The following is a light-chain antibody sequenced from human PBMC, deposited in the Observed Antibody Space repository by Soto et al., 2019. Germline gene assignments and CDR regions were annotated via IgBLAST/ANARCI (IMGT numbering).Light chain of an antibody. V-gene: IGKV3-15*01. J-gene: IGKJ3*01. CDR2: GAS. CDR1: QSISNN. Sequence: EMVLTQSPATLSVSPGESATLSCRASQSISNNLALYQQKPGQAPRLLCYGASTSATGIPARFSGSGAGTDFTLTVSRLQSEDFAGYYCQQDNHCPPNTFGPGTKVDI. CDR3: QQDNHCPPNT.